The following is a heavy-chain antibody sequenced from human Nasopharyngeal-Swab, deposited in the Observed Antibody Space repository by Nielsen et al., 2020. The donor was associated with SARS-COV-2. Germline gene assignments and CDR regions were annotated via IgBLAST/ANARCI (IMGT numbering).Heavy chain of an antibody. J-gene: IGHJ6*03. Sequence: SETLSLTCAVYGGSFSGYYWSWIRQPPGKGLEWIGEINHSGSTNYNPSLKSRVTISVDTSKNQFSLKLSSVTAADTAVYYCARDTVVPADYYYYYYYMDVWGKGTTVTVSS. D-gene: IGHD2-2*01. CDR3: ARDTVVPADYYYYYYYMDV. V-gene: IGHV4-34*01. CDR2: INHSGST. CDR1: GGSFSGYY.